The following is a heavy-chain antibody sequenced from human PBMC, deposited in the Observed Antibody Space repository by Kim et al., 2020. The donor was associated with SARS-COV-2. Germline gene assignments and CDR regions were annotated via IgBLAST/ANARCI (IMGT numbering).Heavy chain of an antibody. J-gene: IGHJ4*02. V-gene: IGHV3-33*01. CDR2: IWYDGSNK. Sequence: GGSLRLSCAASGFTFSDYAMHWVRQAPGKGLEWVAVIWYDGSNKYYADSVKGRFTISRDNSKNTLYLQMNSLRAEDTALYYCASAGGWVGQLFVSDDWGQGTLVTVSS. CDR3: ASAGGWVGQLFVSDD. D-gene: IGHD3-10*01. CDR1: GFTFSDYA.